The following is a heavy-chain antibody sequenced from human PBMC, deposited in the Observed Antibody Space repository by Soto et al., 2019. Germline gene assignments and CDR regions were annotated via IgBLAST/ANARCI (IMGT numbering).Heavy chain of an antibody. CDR3: VRTAREGAVAPHWFDR. CDR1: GASIRSTDYY. V-gene: IGHV4-30-4*01. Sequence: SETLSLTCTVSGASIRSTDYYWSWIRHAPGKGLEWIGYVYYTGSTYYNPSLMSRLTISVDTSKNQFSLKLTSVTAAETAVYYCVRTAREGAVAPHWFDRWGQGTQVTVSS. CDR2: VYYTGST. D-gene: IGHD2-21*02. J-gene: IGHJ5*02.